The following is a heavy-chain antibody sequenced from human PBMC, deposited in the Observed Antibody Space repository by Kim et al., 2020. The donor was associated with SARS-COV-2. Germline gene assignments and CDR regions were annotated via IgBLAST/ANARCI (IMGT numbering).Heavy chain of an antibody. CDR3: AISIVGATRDAFDI. J-gene: IGHJ3*02. CDR2: SSTIGST. D-gene: IGHD1-26*01. V-gene: IGHV4-4*07. Sequence: SETLSLTCTVSGGSISSYYCNWVRQHAGKGLEWSWRSSTIGSTNYNPSLKSRVTMSVDTSKSQFSLTLSSVTAADTAVYYCAISIVGATRDAFDIWGQGTLVTVSS. CDR1: GGSISSYY.